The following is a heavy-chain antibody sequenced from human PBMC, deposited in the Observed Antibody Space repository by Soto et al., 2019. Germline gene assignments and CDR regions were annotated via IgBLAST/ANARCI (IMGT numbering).Heavy chain of an antibody. CDR3: ARGGSSSPYFDA. CDR2: IYYSGST. J-gene: IGHJ4*02. CDR1: GGSISSGGYY. V-gene: IGHV4-31*03. D-gene: IGHD6-13*01. Sequence: QVQLQESGPGLVKPSQTLSLTCTVSGGSISSGGYYWSWIRQHPGKGLEWIGYIYYSGSTYYNPSLKSRVTISVDTSKKQFSLKLSSVTAADTAVYYCARGGSSSPYFDAWGQGTLVTVSS.